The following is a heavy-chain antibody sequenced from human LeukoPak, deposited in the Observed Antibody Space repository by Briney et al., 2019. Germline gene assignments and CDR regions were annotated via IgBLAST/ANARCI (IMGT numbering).Heavy chain of an antibody. CDR2: ISGDGKAK. D-gene: IGHD2/OR15-2a*01. CDR3: ARDYVYAFDY. Sequence: GGSLSLSCAASGFSFSSYSINWVRQPAGKGLAWVSYISGDGKAKHYTDSVKGRFTISRDNAKNALYLQMNRLSAEDMAVYFCARDYVYAFDYWGQRTLDTVPS. CDR1: GFSFSSYS. V-gene: IGHV3-48*01. J-gene: IGHJ4*02.